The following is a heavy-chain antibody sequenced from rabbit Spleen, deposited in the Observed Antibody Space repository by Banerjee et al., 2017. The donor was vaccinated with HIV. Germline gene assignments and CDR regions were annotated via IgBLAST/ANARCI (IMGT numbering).Heavy chain of an antibody. CDR1: GFSFSNNYW. CDR2: IYTGSGST. J-gene: IGHJ3*01. V-gene: IGHV1S45*01. Sequence: QEQLVESGGGLVKPGASLTLTCTASGFSFSNNYWMCWVRQAPGKGLEWIACIYTGSGSTYYASWAKGRFTISKASSTTVTLQMTSLTAADTATYFCARDGTGSRYDLDLWGQGTLVTVS. D-gene: IGHD8-1*01. CDR3: ARDGTGSRYDLDL.